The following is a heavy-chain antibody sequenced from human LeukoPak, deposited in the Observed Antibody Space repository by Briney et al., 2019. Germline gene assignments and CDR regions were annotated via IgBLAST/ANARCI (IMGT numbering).Heavy chain of an antibody. CDR3: ARVSGPGMNEYYHL. CDR2: INNDGSTT. V-gene: IGHV3-74*01. J-gene: IGHJ1*01. Sequence: GGSLRLSCAASGFTFSSYAMSWVRQAPGKGLEWVSRINNDGSTTRHADSVKGRFTISRDNARNTLYLQMNSLRVEDTAVYYCARVSGPGMNEYYHLWGQGTLVTVSS. D-gene: IGHD3-10*01. CDR1: GFTFSSYA.